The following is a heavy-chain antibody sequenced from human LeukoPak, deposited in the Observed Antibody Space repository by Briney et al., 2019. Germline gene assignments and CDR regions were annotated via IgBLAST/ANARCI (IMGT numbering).Heavy chain of an antibody. V-gene: IGHV4-34*01. CDR3: ARGMAFDI. CDR1: GGSFSGYY. J-gene: IGHJ3*02. Sequence: SETLSLTCAVYGGSFSGYYWSWIRQPPGKGLEWIGEINHSGSTNYNPSLKSRVTISVDTSKNQFSLKLSSVTAADTAVYYCARGMAFDIWGQGTMVTVSS. CDR2: INHSGST.